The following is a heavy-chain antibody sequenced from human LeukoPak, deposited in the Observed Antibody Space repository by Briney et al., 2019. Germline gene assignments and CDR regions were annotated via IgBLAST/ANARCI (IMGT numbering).Heavy chain of an antibody. V-gene: IGHV3-11*01. J-gene: IGHJ4*02. D-gene: IGHD3-10*01. CDR2: ISSRDTTT. Sequence: GGSLRLSCAASGFTFSDYYMSWLRQAPGKGLEWVSYISSRDTTTYYADSVKGRFTISRDNAKNSLYLQMNSLRAEDTAVYYCARGAYGSGSYSYFDYWGQGTLVTVSS. CDR1: GFTFSDYY. CDR3: ARGAYGSGSYSYFDY.